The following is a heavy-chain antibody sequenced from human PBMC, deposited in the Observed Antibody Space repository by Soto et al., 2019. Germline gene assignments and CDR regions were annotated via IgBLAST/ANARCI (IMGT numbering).Heavy chain of an antibody. D-gene: IGHD3-22*01. CDR1: GGTFSSYA. V-gene: IGHV1-69*01. CDR2: IIPIFGTA. CDR3: ARVTDYYDSSGYYYNWFDP. Sequence: QVQLVQSGAEVKKPGSSVKVSCKASGGTFSSYAISWVRQAPGQGLEWMGGIIPIFGTANYAQKFQGRVTITADEATSTAYMELSSLRYEDTAVYYCARVTDYYDSSGYYYNWFDPWGQGTLVTVSS. J-gene: IGHJ5*02.